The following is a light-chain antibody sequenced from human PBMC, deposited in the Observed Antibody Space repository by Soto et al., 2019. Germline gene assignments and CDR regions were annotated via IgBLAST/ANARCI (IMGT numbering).Light chain of an antibody. V-gene: IGKV3-15*01. J-gene: IGKJ1*01. CDR2: GAS. CDR1: QSVSSN. Sequence: EIVMTQSPATLSVSPGERATLSCRASQSVSSNLAWYQQKPGQAPRLLIYGASTRATGIPARFSGSGSGTEFTLTISSLPSEDFAVYYCQQYNNSLGQGTKVDIK. CDR3: QQYNNS.